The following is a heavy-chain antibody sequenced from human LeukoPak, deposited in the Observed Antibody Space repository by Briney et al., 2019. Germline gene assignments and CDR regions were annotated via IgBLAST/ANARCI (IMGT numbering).Heavy chain of an antibody. D-gene: IGHD2-2*01. V-gene: IGHV1-69*06. Sequence: SVKVSCKASGGTFSSYAISWVRQAPGQGLEWMGGIIPIFGTANYAQKFQGRVTITADKSTSTAYMELSSLRSEDTAVYYCARAPVPAADNWFDPWGQGTLVTVSS. CDR1: GGTFSSYA. CDR2: IIPIFGTA. J-gene: IGHJ5*02. CDR3: ARAPVPAADNWFDP.